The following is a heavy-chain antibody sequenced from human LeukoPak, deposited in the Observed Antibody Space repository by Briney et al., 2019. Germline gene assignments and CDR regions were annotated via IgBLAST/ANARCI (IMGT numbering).Heavy chain of an antibody. CDR1: GFTFITYA. V-gene: IGHV3-64D*06. J-gene: IGHJ4*02. CDR3: VKGGAYTTSSNFDY. CDR2: ISSNGGST. D-gene: IGHD6-6*01. Sequence: GGSLRLSCSASGFTFITYAMHWVRQAPGKGLEYVSAISSNGGSTYYADFVKGRFTISRDNSKKTLYLQMSSLRAEDSAIYYCVKGGAYTTSSNFDYWGQGTLVTVSS.